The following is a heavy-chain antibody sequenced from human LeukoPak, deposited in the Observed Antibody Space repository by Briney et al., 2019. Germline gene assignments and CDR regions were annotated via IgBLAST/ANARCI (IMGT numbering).Heavy chain of an antibody. V-gene: IGHV3-30*02. CDR2: IRYDGSIK. J-gene: IGHJ4*02. D-gene: IGHD3-22*01. CDR1: GFTFSSYG. CDR3: ARSKYDSSGYYYGLSFDY. Sequence: GGSLRLSCAVSGFTFSSYGMHWVRQAPGKGLFWVAFIRYDGSIKYYADSVKGRFTISRDNSKNTLYLQMNSLRAEDTAVYYCARSKYDSSGYYYGLSFDYWGQGTLVTVSS.